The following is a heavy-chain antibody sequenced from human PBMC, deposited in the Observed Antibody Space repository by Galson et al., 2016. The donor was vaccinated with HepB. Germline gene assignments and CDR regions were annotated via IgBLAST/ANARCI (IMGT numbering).Heavy chain of an antibody. V-gene: IGHV1-2*02. J-gene: IGHJ3*01. D-gene: IGHD6-25*01. CDR2: INPNSGAT. Sequence: SVKVSCKASGYTFTGYFIHWVRQAPGHELEWMGWINPNSGATKYAQKFQGGVTMSRDTSVSTAYMELSGLKIDDTAVYYCARAGVAAAVTLDCWGQGTMLTVSS. CDR1: GYTFTGYF. CDR3: ARAGVAAAVTLDC.